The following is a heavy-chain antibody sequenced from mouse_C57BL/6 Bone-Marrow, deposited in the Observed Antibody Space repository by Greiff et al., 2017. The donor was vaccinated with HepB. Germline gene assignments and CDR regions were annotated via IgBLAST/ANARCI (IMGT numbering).Heavy chain of an antibody. CDR3: ASSGLYYVDY. CDR1: GYAFSSSW. J-gene: IGHJ2*01. V-gene: IGHV1-82*01. D-gene: IGHD3-2*02. CDR2: IYPGDGDT. Sequence: VKLQQSGPELVKPGASVKISCKASGYAFSSSWMNWVKQRPGKGLEWIGRIYPGDGDTNYNGNFKGKATLTADKSSSTAYMQLSSLTSEDSAVYVCASSGLYYVDYWGQGTTLTVSS.